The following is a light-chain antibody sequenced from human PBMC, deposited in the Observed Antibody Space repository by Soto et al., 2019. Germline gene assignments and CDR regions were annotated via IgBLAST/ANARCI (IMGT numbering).Light chain of an antibody. CDR3: LQDYNYPLT. CDR1: QGIRND. Sequence: AIQMTHSPSSLSASVGDRVTITCRASQGIRNDLGWYQQKPGKAPKLLIYAASSLQSGVPSRFSGRGSGTDFTLTISSLQPEDFATYSCLQDYNYPLTFGGGTKVDIK. CDR2: AAS. J-gene: IGKJ4*01. V-gene: IGKV1-6*01.